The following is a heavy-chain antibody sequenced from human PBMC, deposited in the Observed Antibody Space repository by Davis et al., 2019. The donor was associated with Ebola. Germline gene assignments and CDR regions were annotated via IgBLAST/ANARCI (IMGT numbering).Heavy chain of an antibody. CDR2: IWYDGSNK. V-gene: IGHV3-33*01. Sequence: GESLKISCAASGFTFSSYGMHWVRQAPGKGLEWVAVIWYDGSNKYYADSVKGRFTISRDNSQNTLYLQMNSLRAEDTAVYSCARDKESIHMIFGVVPSFLIDYWGQGTLVTVSS. J-gene: IGHJ4*02. CDR3: ARDKESIHMIFGVVPSFLIDY. CDR1: GFTFSSYG. D-gene: IGHD3/OR15-3a*01.